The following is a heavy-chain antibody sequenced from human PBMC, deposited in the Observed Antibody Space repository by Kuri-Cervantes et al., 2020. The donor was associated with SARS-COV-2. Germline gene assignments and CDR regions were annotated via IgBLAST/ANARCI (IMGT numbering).Heavy chain of an antibody. J-gene: IGHJ6*03. CDR2: INRSGST. Sequence: SQTLSLTCAVYGGSFSGYYWSWIRQPPGKGLEWIGEINRSGSTNYNPSLKSRVTISVDTSKNQFSLKLTSVTAAVTAVYYCARHRKIYDYWGGRGFFYYYMDVWGKGTTVTVSS. CDR3: ARHRKIYDYWGGRGFFYYYMDV. D-gene: IGHD3/OR15-3a*01. CDR1: GGSFSGYY. V-gene: IGHV4-34*01.